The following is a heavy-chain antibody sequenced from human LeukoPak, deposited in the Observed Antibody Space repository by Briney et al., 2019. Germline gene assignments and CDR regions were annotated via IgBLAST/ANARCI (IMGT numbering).Heavy chain of an antibody. CDR1: GGSINNYY. J-gene: IGHJ4*02. CDR3: ARHYDGLDF. V-gene: IGHV4-59*08. D-gene: IGHD5-12*01. CDR2: IYYSGST. Sequence: PSETLSLTCTVSGGSINNYYWNWIRQPPGKGLEWVGYIYYSGSTNYNPSLKSRLTISVDTSKNRISLKLNSVTAADTAVYYCARHYDGLDFWGQGTLVTVSS.